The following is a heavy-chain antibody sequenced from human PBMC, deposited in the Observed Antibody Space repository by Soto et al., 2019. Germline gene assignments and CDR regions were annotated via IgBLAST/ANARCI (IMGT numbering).Heavy chain of an antibody. CDR1: GFTFSSYA. Sequence: GGSLRLSCAASGFTFSSYAMHWVRQAPGKGLEWVAVISYDGSNKYYADSVKGRFTISRDNSKNTLYLQMNSLRAEDTAVYYCARDPVVPAAMRRSPYYYYGMDVWGQGTTVTVSS. D-gene: IGHD2-2*01. V-gene: IGHV3-30-3*01. J-gene: IGHJ6*02. CDR3: ARDPVVPAAMRRSPYYYYGMDV. CDR2: ISYDGSNK.